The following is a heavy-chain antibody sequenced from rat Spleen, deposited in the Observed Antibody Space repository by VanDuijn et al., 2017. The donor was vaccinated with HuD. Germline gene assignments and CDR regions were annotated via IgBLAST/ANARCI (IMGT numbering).Heavy chain of an antibody. Sequence: EVQLVESGGGLVQPGRSLKLSCAASGFTFSDYNMAWVRQAPKKGLEWVATITYDGSSTYYRDSVKGRFTLSRHNAKTTQYLQMDSLRSEDTATYYCARRHYDGAYGYFDFWGPGTMVTVSS. J-gene: IGHJ1*01. CDR2: ITYDGSST. V-gene: IGHV5-7*01. D-gene: IGHD1-12*02. CDR3: ARRHYDGAYGYFDF. CDR1: GFTFSDYN.